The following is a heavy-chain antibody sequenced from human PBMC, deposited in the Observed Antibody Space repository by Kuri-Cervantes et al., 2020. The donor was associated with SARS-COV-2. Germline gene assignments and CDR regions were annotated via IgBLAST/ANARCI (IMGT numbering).Heavy chain of an antibody. D-gene: IGHD5-18*01. V-gene: IGHV1-2*02. Sequence: ASVKVSCKASGYTLTDYYMHWVRQAPGQGPEWMGWINPDGGTNSAQKFQGRVTMTRDTSTSTVHMELSRLRFDDTAVFYCARSRLTGGYSFGVDVWGQGTLVTVSS. J-gene: IGHJ4*02. CDR2: INPDGGT. CDR3: ARSRLTGGYSFGVDV. CDR1: GYTLTDYY.